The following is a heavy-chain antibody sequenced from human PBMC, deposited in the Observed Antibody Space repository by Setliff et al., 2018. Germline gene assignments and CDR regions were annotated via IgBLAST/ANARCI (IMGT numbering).Heavy chain of an antibody. CDR1: GFTFSSHP. J-gene: IGHJ4*02. V-gene: IGHV3-64*02. Sequence: GGSLRLSCAASGFTFSSHPMHWVRQAPGKGLESVSAISGDGVKTYYADSVKGRFTISRDNSKNTLYLQMGSLRAEDQAVYYCAREPQGSYDSWGLGTLVTVSS. D-gene: IGHD3-10*01. CDR2: ISGDGVKT. CDR3: AREPQGSYDS.